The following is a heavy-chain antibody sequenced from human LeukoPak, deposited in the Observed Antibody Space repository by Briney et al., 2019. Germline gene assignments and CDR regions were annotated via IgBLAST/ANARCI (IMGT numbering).Heavy chain of an antibody. CDR1: GLTFSNYW. D-gene: IGHD3-10*01. Sequence: QTGGSLRLSCAASGLTFSNYWMTWVRQAPGKGLECVANIKQDGSEKYYVDSVKGRFTISRDNAKNSLYLQMNGLRAEDTAVYYCAREDRDYYYGSGSYPSVYFDYWGQGTLVTVSS. CDR3: AREDRDYYYGSGSYPSVYFDY. V-gene: IGHV3-7*01. CDR2: IKQDGSEK. J-gene: IGHJ4*02.